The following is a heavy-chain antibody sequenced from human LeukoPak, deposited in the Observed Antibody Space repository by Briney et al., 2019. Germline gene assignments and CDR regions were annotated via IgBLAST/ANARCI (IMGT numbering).Heavy chain of an antibody. D-gene: IGHD2-15*01. CDR3: ARTPRYCSGGSCRSPFDY. CDR1: GYTFTSYD. V-gene: IGHV1-8*01. J-gene: IGHJ4*02. CDR2: MNPNSGNT. Sequence: ASVKVSCKASGYTFTSYDINWVRQATGQGLEWMGWMNPNSGNTGYAQKFQGRVTMTRNTSISTAYMELSSLRSEDTAVYYCARTPRYCSGGSCRSPFDYWGQGTLVTVSS.